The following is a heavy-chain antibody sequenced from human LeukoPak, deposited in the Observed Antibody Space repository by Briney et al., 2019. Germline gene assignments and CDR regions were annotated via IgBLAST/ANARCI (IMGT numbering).Heavy chain of an antibody. CDR1: GYIFTGYY. D-gene: IGHD3-10*01. V-gene: IGHV1-2*02. Sequence: GASVKVSCKASGYIFTGYYMHWVRQAPGQGLEWMGWIDPNSGGTNYAQKFQGRVTMTRDTSISTAYMELSRLRSDDTAVYYCARGRPMRGSFDYWGQGTLVTVSS. J-gene: IGHJ4*02. CDR2: IDPNSGGT. CDR3: ARGRPMRGSFDY.